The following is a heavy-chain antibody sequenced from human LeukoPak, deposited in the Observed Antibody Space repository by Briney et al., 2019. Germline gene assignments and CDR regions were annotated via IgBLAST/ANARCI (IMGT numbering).Heavy chain of an antibody. CDR2: INHSGST. V-gene: IGHV4-34*01. CDR3: ARGRIAVAANDAFDI. CDR1: GGSLSGYY. D-gene: IGHD6-19*01. J-gene: IGHJ3*02. Sequence: SETLSLTCAVYGGSLSGYYWSWIRQPPGKGLEWIGEINHSGSTNYNPSLKSRVTISVDTSKNQFSLKLSSVTAADTAVYYCARGRIAVAANDAFDIWGQGTMVTVSS.